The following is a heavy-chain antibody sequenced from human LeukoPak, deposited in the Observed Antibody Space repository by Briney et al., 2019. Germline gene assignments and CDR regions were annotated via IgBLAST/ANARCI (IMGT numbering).Heavy chain of an antibody. V-gene: IGHV3-43*02. CDR3: GKAVRGVIFDSLVDY. Sequence: GGSLRLSCAAAGFTFDDYAMHWVRQASGKGLEWVFLISGDGRSKFCADFLKRRFTICRDNSKNSLYLQMNSLRTEDTALYFCGKAVRGVIFDSLVDYWGQGTLVTASS. CDR2: ISGDGRSK. CDR1: GFTFDDYA. D-gene: IGHD3-10*01. J-gene: IGHJ4*02.